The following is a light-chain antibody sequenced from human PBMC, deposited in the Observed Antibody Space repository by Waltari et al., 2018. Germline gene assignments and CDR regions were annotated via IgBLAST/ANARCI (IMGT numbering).Light chain of an antibody. CDR2: SND. V-gene: IGLV1-44*01. CDR3: AAWDDSLNAVV. CDR1: SSTIRSKT. Sequence: QSVLTQPPSASETSGQRVTISCSGSSSTIRSKTVTWYQQLPGTAPKLLIYSNDKRPSGVPERFSGSKSGTSASLAISGLQSEDEAEYYCAAWDDSLNAVVFGGGTKVTVL. J-gene: IGLJ2*01.